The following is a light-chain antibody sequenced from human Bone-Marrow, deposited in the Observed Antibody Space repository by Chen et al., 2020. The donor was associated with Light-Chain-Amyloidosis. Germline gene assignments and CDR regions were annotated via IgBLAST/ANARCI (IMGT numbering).Light chain of an antibody. J-gene: IGKJ4*01. Sequence: EIVVTQSPATLSVSPGARATLSCRASQSVGTNLAWNQQNTGQPPRLLINGASTRATGIPGRFSCSGSGTEFTLTITSLQSEDFAVYYCQQYNDWPLTFGGGTKVEIK. CDR3: QQYNDWPLT. V-gene: IGKV3-15*01. CDR2: GAS. CDR1: QSVGTN.